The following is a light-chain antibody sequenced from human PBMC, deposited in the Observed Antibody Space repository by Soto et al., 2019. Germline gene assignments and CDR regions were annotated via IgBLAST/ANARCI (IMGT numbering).Light chain of an antibody. CDR1: QGIAPY. CDR3: QKYNSAPLT. J-gene: IGKJ4*01. V-gene: IGKV1-27*01. Sequence: DVQMTQSPSSLSAFVGDRVTITCRASQGIAPYLAWFQQKPGKVPKLLIYATSTLQSGVPSRFSGSGSGTDFTLTINSLQPEDVGTYYRQKYNSAPLTFGGGTKVELK. CDR2: ATS.